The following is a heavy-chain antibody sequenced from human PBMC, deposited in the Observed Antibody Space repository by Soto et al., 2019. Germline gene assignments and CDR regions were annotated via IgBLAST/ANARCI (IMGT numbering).Heavy chain of an antibody. J-gene: IGHJ4*02. Sequence: ERVPRSCTGGGWSFTTYRISLVRQMRGKGLEWMGVIYPGDSDIRFSPSFQGQVTISADMSLSTASLQWSSLRVSDTAMYYCARKAYRYDTNSFRYWGQGTPVTV. CDR1: GWSFTTYR. CDR2: IYPGDSDI. CDR3: ARKAYRYDTNSFRY. D-gene: IGHD3-22*01. V-gene: IGHV5-51*01.